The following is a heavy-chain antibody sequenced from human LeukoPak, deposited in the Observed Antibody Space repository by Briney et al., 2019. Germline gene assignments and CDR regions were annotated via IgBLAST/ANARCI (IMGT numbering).Heavy chain of an antibody. CDR1: GFSFTSYW. CDR2: IYPGESEN. CDR3: ARRAYRDGYDKKVGYYFNF. Sequence: GGSLKISCKGSGFSFTSYWFGWVPRMPGKGLEWRGIIYPGESENRYSPSFQGQVTISADKSISTAYLQWSSLKASDTAMYYCARRAYRDGYDKKVGYYFNFWGQGTLVTVSS. J-gene: IGHJ4*02. V-gene: IGHV5-51*01. D-gene: IGHD5-24*01.